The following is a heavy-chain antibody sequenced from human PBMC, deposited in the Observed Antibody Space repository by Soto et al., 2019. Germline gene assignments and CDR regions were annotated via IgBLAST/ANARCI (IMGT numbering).Heavy chain of an antibody. CDR2: IWYDGSNK. CDR1: GFTFSSYG. V-gene: IGHV3-33*01. J-gene: IGHJ4*02. CDR3: ARDTLQLERYFDY. Sequence: GGSLRLSCAASGFTFSSYGMHWVRQAPGKGLEWVAVIWYDGSNKYYADSVKGRFTISRDNSKNTLYLQMNSLRAEDTAVYYCARDTLQLERYFDYWGQGTLVTVSS. D-gene: IGHD1-1*01.